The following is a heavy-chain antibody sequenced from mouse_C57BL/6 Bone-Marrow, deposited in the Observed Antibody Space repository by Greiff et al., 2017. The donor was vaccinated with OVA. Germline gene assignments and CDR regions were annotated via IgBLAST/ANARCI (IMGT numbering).Heavy chain of an antibody. CDR3: AREGSYYGSSLDD. CDR1: GYAFTNYL. CDR2: INPGSGGT. D-gene: IGHD1-1*01. V-gene: IGHV1-54*01. Sequence: QVQLKESGAELVRPGTSVKVSCKASGYAFTNYLIEWVKQRPGQGLEWIGVINPGSGGTNYNEKFKGKATLTADKSSSTAYMQLSSLTSEDSAVYVCAREGSYYGSSLDDWGQGTTLTVSS. J-gene: IGHJ2*01.